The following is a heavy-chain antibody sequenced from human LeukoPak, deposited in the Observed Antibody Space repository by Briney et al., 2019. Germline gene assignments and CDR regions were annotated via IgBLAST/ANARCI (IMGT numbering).Heavy chain of an antibody. CDR3: ASTAEEWELLSSFDY. CDR1: GYTFTSYG. Sequence: ASVKVSCKASGYTFTSYGISWVRQAPGQGLEWMGWISAYNGNTNYAQKLQGRVTMTTDTSTSTAYMELRSLRSDDTAVYYCASTAEEWELLSSFDYWGQGTLVTVSS. V-gene: IGHV1-18*01. J-gene: IGHJ4*02. CDR2: ISAYNGNT. D-gene: IGHD1-26*01.